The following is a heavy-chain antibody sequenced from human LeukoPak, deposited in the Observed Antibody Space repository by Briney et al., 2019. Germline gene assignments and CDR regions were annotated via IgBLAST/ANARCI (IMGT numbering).Heavy chain of an antibody. CDR2: IRSKAYGGTT. CDR3: TSTYPEQYYFDY. Sequence: PGGSLRLSCAASGFTFSSYAMSWVRQAPGKGLEWVGFIRSKAYGGTTEYAASVKGRFTISRDDSKSIAYLQMNSLKTEDTAVYYCTSTYPEQYYFDYWGQGTLVTVSS. V-gene: IGHV3-49*04. J-gene: IGHJ4*02. D-gene: IGHD1/OR15-1a*01. CDR1: GFTFSSYA.